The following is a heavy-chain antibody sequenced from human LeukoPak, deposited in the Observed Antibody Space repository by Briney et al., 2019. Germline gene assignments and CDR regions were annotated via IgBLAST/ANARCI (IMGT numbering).Heavy chain of an antibody. CDR1: RFTFNSYA. J-gene: IGHJ6*04. D-gene: IGHD3-10*02. CDR2: ISWNSGSI. Sequence: GGSLRLSCAASRFTFNSYAMSWVRQAPGKGLEWVSGISWNSGSIGYADSVKGRFTISRDNAKNSLYLQMNSLRAEDTAVYYCAELGITMIGGVWGKGTTVTISS. CDR3: AELGITMIGGV. V-gene: IGHV3-9*01.